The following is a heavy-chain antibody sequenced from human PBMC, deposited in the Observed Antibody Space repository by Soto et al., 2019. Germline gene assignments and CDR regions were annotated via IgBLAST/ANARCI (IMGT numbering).Heavy chain of an antibody. CDR2: MNPNSGNT. Sequence: ASVKVSCKASGYTFAIYDSNWVRQATGQGLEWMGWMNPNSGNTGYAQKFQGRVTMTRNTSISTAYMELSSLRSEDTAVYYCAREGYCSSTSCYSIPHFDYWGQGTLVTVSS. CDR1: GYTFAIYD. V-gene: IGHV1-8*01. CDR3: AREGYCSSTSCYSIPHFDY. J-gene: IGHJ4*02. D-gene: IGHD2-2*01.